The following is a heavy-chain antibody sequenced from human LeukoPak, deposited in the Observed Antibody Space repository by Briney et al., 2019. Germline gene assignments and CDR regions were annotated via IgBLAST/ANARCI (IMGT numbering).Heavy chain of an antibody. Sequence: SETLSLTCTVSGGSISSSSYYWGWIRQPPGKGLEWIGSIYYSGSTYYNPSLKSRVTISVDTSKNQFSLKLSSVTPEDTAVYYCARDGWFGELLFYWFDPWGQGTLVTVSS. D-gene: IGHD3-10*01. CDR1: GGSISSSSYY. J-gene: IGHJ5*02. V-gene: IGHV4-39*02. CDR3: ARDGWFGELLFYWFDP. CDR2: IYYSGST.